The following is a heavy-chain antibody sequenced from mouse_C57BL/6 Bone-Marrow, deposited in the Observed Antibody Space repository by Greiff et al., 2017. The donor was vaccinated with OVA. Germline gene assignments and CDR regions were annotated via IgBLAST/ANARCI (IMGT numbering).Heavy chain of an antibody. CDR2: INPYNGGT. Sequence: EVKLQESGPVLVKPGASVKMSCKASGYTFTDYYMNWVKQSHGKSLEWIGVINPYNGGTSYNQKFKGKATLTVDKSSSTAYMELNSLTSEDSAVYYCARWGTTVVATKDAMDYWGQGTSVTVSS. J-gene: IGHJ4*01. CDR3: ARWGTTVVATKDAMDY. CDR1: GYTFTDYY. V-gene: IGHV1-19*01. D-gene: IGHD1-1*01.